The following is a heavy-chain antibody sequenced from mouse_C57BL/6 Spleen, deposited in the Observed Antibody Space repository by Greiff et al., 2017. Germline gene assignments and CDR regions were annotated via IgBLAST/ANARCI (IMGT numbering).Heavy chain of an antibody. V-gene: IGHV5-17*01. Sequence: EVQLVESGGGLVKPGGSLKLSCAASGFTFSDYGMHWVRQAPEKGLEWVAYISSGSSTIYYADTVKGRFTISRDNAKNTLFLQMTSLRSEDTAMYYCARTVITTVPFAYWGQGTLVTVSA. D-gene: IGHD1-1*01. J-gene: IGHJ3*01. CDR3: ARTVITTVPFAY. CDR2: ISSGSSTI. CDR1: GFTFSDYG.